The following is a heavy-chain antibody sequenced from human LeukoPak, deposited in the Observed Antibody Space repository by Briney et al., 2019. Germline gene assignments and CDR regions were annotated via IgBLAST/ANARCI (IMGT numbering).Heavy chain of an antibody. CDR1: GGSISSSSYY. CDR2: IYTSGST. J-gene: IGHJ1*01. Sequence: SETLSLTCTVSGGSISSSSYYWSWIRQPAGKGLEWIGRIYTSGSTNYNPSLKSRVTISVDTSKNQFSLKLSSVTAADTAVYFCASPRGDDSGGYYTWYFHHWGQGILVTVSS. D-gene: IGHD3-22*01. CDR3: ASPRGDDSGGYYTWYFHH. V-gene: IGHV4-61*02.